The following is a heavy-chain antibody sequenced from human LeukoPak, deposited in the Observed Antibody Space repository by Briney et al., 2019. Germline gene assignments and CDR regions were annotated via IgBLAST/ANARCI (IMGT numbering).Heavy chain of an antibody. V-gene: IGHV3-48*04. J-gene: IGHJ6*03. CDR2: IGIDSGNT. CDR1: GFTFSDYS. D-gene: IGHD3-10*01. Sequence: PGGSLRLSCAASGFTFSDYSMNWVRQAPGKGLEWISYIGIDSGNTNYADSVKGRFTISGDNAKNSLYLQMNSLRAEDTAVYYCARSGRGVDSFYFYMDVWGKGTTVTVSS. CDR3: ARSGRGVDSFYFYMDV.